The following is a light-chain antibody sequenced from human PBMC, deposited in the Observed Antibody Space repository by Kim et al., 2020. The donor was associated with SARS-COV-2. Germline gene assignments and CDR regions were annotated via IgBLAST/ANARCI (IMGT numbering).Light chain of an antibody. CDR1: QSVISH. V-gene: IGKV3-15*01. J-gene: IGKJ4*01. CDR3: HQYFGLPLP. Sequence: EIVLTQSPATLSMSPGERVTLSCRASQSVISHLAWYQQNPGQAPRLLIYDASTRATGLPARFSGSGSGTEFTLTISSLQSEDFSVYYCHQYFGLPLPFGGGTKVDIK. CDR2: DAS.